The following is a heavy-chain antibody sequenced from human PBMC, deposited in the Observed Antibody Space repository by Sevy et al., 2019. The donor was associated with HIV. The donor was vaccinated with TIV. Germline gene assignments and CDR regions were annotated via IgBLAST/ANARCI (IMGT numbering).Heavy chain of an antibody. J-gene: IGHJ3*02. D-gene: IGHD4-17*01. CDR3: ARGKGSVTTLSAFDI. CDR1: GGSINSYS. Sequence: SETLSLTCTVSGGSINSYSWNWIRQPPGKELEWIGYIYYTGHTNYNPSLKSRVTISVDTSKNQFSLKLSSVTAADTAVYYCARGKGSVTTLSAFDIWGQGTMVTVSS. CDR2: IYYTGHT. V-gene: IGHV4-59*01.